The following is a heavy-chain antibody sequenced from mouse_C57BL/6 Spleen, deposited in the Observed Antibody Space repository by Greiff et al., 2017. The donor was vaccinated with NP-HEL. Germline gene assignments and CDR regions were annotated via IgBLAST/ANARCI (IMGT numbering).Heavy chain of an antibody. D-gene: IGHD1-1*01. CDR2: INPSTGGT. V-gene: IGHV1-42*01. CDR3: ARLDYGSSYDAMDY. J-gene: IGHJ4*01. Sequence: VQLQQSGPELVKPGASVKISCKASGYSFTGYYMNWVKQSPEKSLEWIGEINPSTGGTTYNQKFKAKATLTVDKSSSTAYMQLKSLTSEDSAVYYCARLDYGSSYDAMDYWGQGTSVTVSS. CDR1: GYSFTGYY.